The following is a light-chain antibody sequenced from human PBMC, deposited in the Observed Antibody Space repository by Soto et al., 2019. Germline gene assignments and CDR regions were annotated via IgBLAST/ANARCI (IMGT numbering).Light chain of an antibody. CDR2: QTS. CDR3: QQYNNWPFT. J-gene: IGKJ3*01. CDR1: QSITSSY. Sequence: EIVLTQSPGTLSLSPGERATLSCRASQSITSSYLAWYQQKPGQAPRLLIYQTSIRAAGIPARFSASGSGTDFTHTISDVQPEDFAVYYCQQYNNWPFTFGPGTKVDIK. V-gene: IGKV3D-20*02.